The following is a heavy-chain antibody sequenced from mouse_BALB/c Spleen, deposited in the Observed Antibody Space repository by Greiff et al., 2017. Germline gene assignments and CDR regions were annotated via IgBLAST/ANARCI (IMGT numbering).Heavy chain of an antibody. CDR2: ISSGGSYT. CDR3: ARDGGNYFDY. J-gene: IGHJ2*01. Sequence: DVKLVESGGGLVKPGGSLKLSCAASGFPFSSYAMSWVRQSPEKRLEWVAEISSGGSYTYYPDTVTGRFTISRDNAKNTLYLEMSSLRSEDTAMYYCARDGGNYFDYWGQGTTLTVSS. CDR1: GFPFSSYA. V-gene: IGHV5-9-4*01.